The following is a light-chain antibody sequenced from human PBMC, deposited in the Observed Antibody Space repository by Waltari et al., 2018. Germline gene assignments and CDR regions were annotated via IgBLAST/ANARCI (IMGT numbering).Light chain of an antibody. Sequence: EIVLTQSPATLSLSPGERATLSCRSSQSLLHGEGYTYLDWYVQKPGQSPKLLIYLAYNRASGVPDRFRGSGSGTDFTLTITRVEAEDVGIYYCMQSLQSPVLTFGPGTRVDI. V-gene: IGKV2-28*01. J-gene: IGKJ3*01. CDR2: LAY. CDR3: MQSLQSPVLT. CDR1: QSLLHGEGYTY.